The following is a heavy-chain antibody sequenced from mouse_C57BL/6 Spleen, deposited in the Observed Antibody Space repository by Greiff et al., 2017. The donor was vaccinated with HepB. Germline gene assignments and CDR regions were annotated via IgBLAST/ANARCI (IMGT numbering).Heavy chain of an antibody. CDR3: ARGHYYGSSYNWYFDV. D-gene: IGHD1-1*01. CDR1: GYTFTSYW. V-gene: IGHV1-50*01. CDR2: IDPSDSYT. Sequence: VQLQQSGAELVKPGASVKLSCKASGYTFTSYWMQWVKQRPGQGLEWIGEIDPSDSYTNYNQKFKGKATLTVDTSSSTAYMQLSSLTSEDSAVYYCARGHYYGSSYNWYFDVWGTGTTVTVSS. J-gene: IGHJ1*03.